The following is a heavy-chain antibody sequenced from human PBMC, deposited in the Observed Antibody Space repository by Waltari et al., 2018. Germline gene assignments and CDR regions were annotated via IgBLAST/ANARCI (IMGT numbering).Heavy chain of an antibody. CDR1: GGSISSGSYY. V-gene: IGHV4-61*02. Sequence: QVQLQESGPGLVKPSQTLSLTCTVPGGSISSGSYYWSWIRQPAGKGLEWIGRIYTSGSTNYNPSLKSRVTISVDTSKNQFSLKLSSVTAADTAVYYCARDRREVGYYYYGMDVWGQGTTVTVSS. CDR3: ARDRREVGYYYYGMDV. J-gene: IGHJ6*02. D-gene: IGHD1-26*01. CDR2: IYTSGST.